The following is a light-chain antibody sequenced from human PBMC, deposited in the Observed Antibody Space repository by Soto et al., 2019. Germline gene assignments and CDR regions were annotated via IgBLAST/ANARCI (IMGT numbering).Light chain of an antibody. CDR3: QPYNTFLLT. V-gene: IGKV1-5*03. CDR2: KAS. Sequence: DIQVTQSPSTLSASVGDSVTISCRASLIISNWLAWYQQKPGKAPKLLIYKASTLESGVPSRFSGSGSGTDFTLTISSLQPDDFATYYCQPYNTFLLTFGPGTRVDIK. CDR1: LIISNW. J-gene: IGKJ3*01.